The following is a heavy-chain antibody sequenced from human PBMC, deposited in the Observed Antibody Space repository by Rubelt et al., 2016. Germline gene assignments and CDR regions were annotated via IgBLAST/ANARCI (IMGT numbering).Heavy chain of an antibody. V-gene: IGHV3-7*01. CDR3: ARVAVVGTARIMDV. CDR1: GFTFSDHC. J-gene: IGHJ6*02. CDR2: INQDGSEK. D-gene: IGHD2-15*01. Sequence: GGSLRLSCAASGFTFSDHCMSWVRQAPGKGLEWVANINQDGSEKKYADSVKGRFTISRDNAKNSLFLQMSSLRAEDTAVYYCARVAVVGTARIMDVWGQGTTVIVSS.